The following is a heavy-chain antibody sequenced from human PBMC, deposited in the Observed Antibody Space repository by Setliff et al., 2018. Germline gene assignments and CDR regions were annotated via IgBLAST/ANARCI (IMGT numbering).Heavy chain of an antibody. V-gene: IGHV4-34*01. Sequence: SETLSLTCAVYGGSFSGFYWPWIRQSPGKGLEWVGEINHSGGIDYNPSLKSRVTISVDTSKNQFSLKLMSVTAADTAVYYCATMRNYYETGNYYSSRWFDPWGQGTLVTVSS. J-gene: IGHJ5*02. CDR1: GGSFSGFY. CDR2: INHSGGI. D-gene: IGHD3-22*01. CDR3: ATMRNYYETGNYYSSRWFDP.